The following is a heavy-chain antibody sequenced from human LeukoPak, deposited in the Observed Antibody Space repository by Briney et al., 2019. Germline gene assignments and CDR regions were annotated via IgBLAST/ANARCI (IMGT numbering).Heavy chain of an antibody. Sequence: ASVKVSCKASGYTFTGYYMHWVRHAPGQGLEWMGWINPNSGGTNYAQKFQGRVTMTRDTSISTAYMELSRLRSDDTAVYYCVVLRYSHYGMDVWGQGTTVTVSS. CDR3: VVLRYSHYGMDV. CDR1: GYTFTGYY. CDR2: INPNSGGT. D-gene: IGHD3-9*01. J-gene: IGHJ6*02. V-gene: IGHV1-2*02.